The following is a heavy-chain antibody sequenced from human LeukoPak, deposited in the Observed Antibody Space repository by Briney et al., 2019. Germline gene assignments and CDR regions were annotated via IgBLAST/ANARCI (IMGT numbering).Heavy chain of an antibody. Sequence: ASVKVSCKASGYTFTSYAMHWVRQAPGQRLEWMGWINAGNGNTKYSQKFQGRVTITRDTSASTAYMELSSLRSEDTAVYYCARVPLRVYGGEYYFDYWGQGTLVTVSS. CDR3: ARVPLRVYGGEYYFDY. V-gene: IGHV1-3*01. CDR1: GYTFTSYA. J-gene: IGHJ4*02. CDR2: INAGNGNT. D-gene: IGHD4-23*01.